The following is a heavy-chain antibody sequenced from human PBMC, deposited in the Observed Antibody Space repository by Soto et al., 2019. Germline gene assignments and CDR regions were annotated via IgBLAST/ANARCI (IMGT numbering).Heavy chain of an antibody. J-gene: IGHJ4*02. D-gene: IGHD6-19*01. V-gene: IGHV3-74*01. CDR1: RFTLSNYW. CDR2: INRDGSST. Sequence: GGSLRLSCAASRFTLSNYWMHWVRQAPGKGLEWVSRINRDGSSTSYADSVKGRFTISRDSAKNTLYLQMNSLRAEDTAVYYCARDPAPIGWYDYWGQGTLVTVSS. CDR3: ARDPAPIGWYDY.